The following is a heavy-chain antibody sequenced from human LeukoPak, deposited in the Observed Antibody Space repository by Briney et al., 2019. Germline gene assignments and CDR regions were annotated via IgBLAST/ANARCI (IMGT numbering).Heavy chain of an antibody. J-gene: IGHJ4*02. CDR1: GFTFSSYW. V-gene: IGHV3-7*04. CDR3: ARLYHYGSGSYNRPFDY. Sequence: GGSLRLSCAASGFTFSSYWMSWVRQAPGKGLEWVANIKQDGSDKYYVDSVKGRFTISRDNAKTSLYLQMNSLRAEDTAVYYCARLYHYGSGSYNRPFDYWGQGTLVTVSS. CDR2: IKQDGSDK. D-gene: IGHD3-10*01.